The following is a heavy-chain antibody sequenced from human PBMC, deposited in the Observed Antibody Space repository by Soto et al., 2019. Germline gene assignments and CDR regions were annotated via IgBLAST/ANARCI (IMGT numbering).Heavy chain of an antibody. Sequence: TSETLSLTCSVSDDSINSDKYYWGWIRQPPGKGLEWIGSTYYRGNAYYNPSLQTRVTISLDKSKSQFSLKLNSVTAADSAVYFCARLEGLATISYYFDFWGPGALVTVSS. CDR2: TYYRGNA. J-gene: IGHJ4*02. V-gene: IGHV4-39*01. CDR1: DDSINSDKYY. CDR3: ARLEGLATISYYFDF. D-gene: IGHD3-9*01.